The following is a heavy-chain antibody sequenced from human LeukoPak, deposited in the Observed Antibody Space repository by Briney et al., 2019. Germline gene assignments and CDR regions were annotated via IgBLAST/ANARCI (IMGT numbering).Heavy chain of an antibody. CDR3: ARHRMYYYGSGSYWFDP. J-gene: IGHJ5*02. V-gene: IGHV4-34*01. D-gene: IGHD3-10*01. CDR1: GGSFSGFH. CDR2: INHSGST. Sequence: PSETPSLTCAVYGGSFSGFHWNWIRQPPGKGLEWIGDINHSGSTHYNPSLTSRVTISVDPSKNQFSLNLTSVTAADTAVYYCARHRMYYYGSGSYWFDPWGQGTLVTVSS.